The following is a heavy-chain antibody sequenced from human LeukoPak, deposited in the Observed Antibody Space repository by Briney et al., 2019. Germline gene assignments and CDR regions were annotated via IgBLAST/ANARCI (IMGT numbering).Heavy chain of an antibody. D-gene: IGHD1-26*01. CDR3: ARDFPEMWELFFDY. Sequence: GGSLRLSCAASGFTFDDYAMHWVRQAPGKGLEWVSYISSSGSTIYYADSVKGRFTISRDNAKNSLYLQMNSLRAEDTAVYYCARDFPEMWELFFDYWGQGTLVTVSS. J-gene: IGHJ4*02. CDR1: GFTFDDYA. CDR2: ISSSGSTI. V-gene: IGHV3-11*04.